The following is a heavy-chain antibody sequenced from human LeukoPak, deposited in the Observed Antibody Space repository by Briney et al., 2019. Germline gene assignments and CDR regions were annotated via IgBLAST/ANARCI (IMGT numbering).Heavy chain of an antibody. D-gene: IGHD2-2*02. V-gene: IGHV3-21*01. CDR3: ARDFPYCSSTSCYSEQSGPDY. J-gene: IGHJ4*02. Sequence: GGSLGLSCAASGFTFSSYSMNWVRQAPGKGLEWVSSISSSSSYIYYADSVKGRFTISRDNAKNSLYLQMNSLRAEDTAVYYCARDFPYCSSTSCYSEQSGPDYWGQGTLVTVSS. CDR1: GFTFSSYS. CDR2: ISSSSSYI.